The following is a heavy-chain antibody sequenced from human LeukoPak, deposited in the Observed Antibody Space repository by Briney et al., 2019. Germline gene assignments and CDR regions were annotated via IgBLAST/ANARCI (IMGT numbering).Heavy chain of an antibody. CDR3: AHRSSGSYFDY. D-gene: IGHD3-22*01. J-gene: IGHJ4*02. CDR2: IFWDDDK. Sequence: SGPTLVKPTQTLTLTCTFSGFSLSTRGVGVGWIRQPPGKALEWLAVIFWDDDKRYSPSLKSRLTITKDTSKNQVVLTMTNMGPVDTATYYCAHRSSGSYFDYWGQGTLVTVSS. V-gene: IGHV2-5*02. CDR1: GFSLSTRGVG.